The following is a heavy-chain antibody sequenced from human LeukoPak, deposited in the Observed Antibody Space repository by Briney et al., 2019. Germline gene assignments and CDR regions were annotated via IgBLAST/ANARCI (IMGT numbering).Heavy chain of an antibody. CDR1: GYTFTSYD. Sequence: ASVKVSCKASGYTFTSYDINWVRQATGQGLEWMGWMNPNSGNTGYAQKFQGRVTMTRNTSISTAYMELSRLRSDDTAVYYCARPHTVLYNWFDPWGQGTLVTVSS. CDR3: ARPHTVLYNWFDP. V-gene: IGHV1-8*01. D-gene: IGHD4-11*01. CDR2: MNPNSGNT. J-gene: IGHJ5*02.